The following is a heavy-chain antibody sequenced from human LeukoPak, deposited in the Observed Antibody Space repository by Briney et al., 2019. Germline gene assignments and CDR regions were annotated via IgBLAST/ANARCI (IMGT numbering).Heavy chain of an antibody. Sequence: SETLSLTCTVSGGSISSYYWSWIRQPPGKGLEWIGYIYYSGSTNYNPSLKSRVTISVDTSKNQFSLKLSSVTAADTAVYYCARGYSSSWYNGFWFDPWGQGTLVTVSS. CDR2: IYYSGST. D-gene: IGHD6-13*01. CDR3: ARGYSSSWYNGFWFDP. J-gene: IGHJ5*02. CDR1: GGSISSYY. V-gene: IGHV4-59*12.